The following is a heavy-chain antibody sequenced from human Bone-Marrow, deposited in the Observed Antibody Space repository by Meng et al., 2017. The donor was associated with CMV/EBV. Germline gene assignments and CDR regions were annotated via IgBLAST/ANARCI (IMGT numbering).Heavy chain of an antibody. CDR2: IKSKTDGGTT. Sequence: GESLKISCAASGFTFSSYGMHWVRQAPGKGLEWVGRIKSKTDGGTTDYAAPVKGRFTISRDDSKNTLYLQMNSLKTEDTAVYYCTTEDGQVPYYYYGMDVWGQGTTVTVSS. J-gene: IGHJ6*02. CDR1: GFTFSSYG. V-gene: IGHV3-15*01. D-gene: IGHD5-24*01. CDR3: TTEDGQVPYYYYGMDV.